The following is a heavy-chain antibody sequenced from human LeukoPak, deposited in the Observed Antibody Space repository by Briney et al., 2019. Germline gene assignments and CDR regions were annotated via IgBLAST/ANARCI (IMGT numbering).Heavy chain of an antibody. D-gene: IGHD6-6*01. J-gene: IGHJ6*03. CDR3: ARDISSSYYYYMDV. V-gene: IGHV3-21*01. CDR2: ISSSSYI. CDR1: GFTFSSYS. Sequence: GGSLRLSCAASGFTFSSYSMNWVRQAPGKGLEWVSSISSSSYIYYADSVKGRFTISRDNAKNSLYLQMNSLSAEDTAVYYCARDISSSYYYYMDVWGKGTTVTVSS.